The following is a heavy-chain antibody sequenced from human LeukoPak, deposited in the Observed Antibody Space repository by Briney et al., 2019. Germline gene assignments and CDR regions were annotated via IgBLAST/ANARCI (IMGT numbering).Heavy chain of an antibody. CDR2: IYSGGST. D-gene: IGHD6-19*01. CDR1: GFTVSSNY. CDR3: ARAASSSGWLRYWYFDL. Sequence: GGSLRLSCAASGFTVSSNYMSWVRQAPGKGLEWVSVIYSGGSTYYADSVKGRFTISRDNSKNTLYLQMNSLRAEDTAVYYCARAASSSGWLRYWYFDLWGRGTLVTVSS. V-gene: IGHV3-53*01. J-gene: IGHJ2*01.